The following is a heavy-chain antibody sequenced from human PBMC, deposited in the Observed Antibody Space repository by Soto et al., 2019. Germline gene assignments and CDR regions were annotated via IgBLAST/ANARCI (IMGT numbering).Heavy chain of an antibody. J-gene: IGHJ3*02. CDR2: ISGSGGST. CDR3: ATSPPLVKYYDILTGYDAFDI. Sequence: EVQLLESGGGLVQPGGSLRLSCAASGITFDIYAMSWVRQAPGKGLEWVSGISGSGGSTYYADSVQGRFTISRDNSKNTLYLQLNSLRAEDTARYYCATSPPLVKYYDILTGYDAFDIWGQGTMVTVSS. CDR1: GITFDIYA. V-gene: IGHV3-23*01. D-gene: IGHD3-9*01.